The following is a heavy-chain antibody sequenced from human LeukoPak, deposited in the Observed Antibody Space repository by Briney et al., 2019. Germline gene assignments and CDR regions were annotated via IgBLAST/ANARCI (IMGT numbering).Heavy chain of an antibody. V-gene: IGHV3-48*03. J-gene: IGHJ6*04. CDR2: ISSSGSTI. Sequence: GGSLRLSCAASGFTFSSYEMNWVRQAPGKGLEWVSYISSSGSTIYYADSVKGRFTISRGNAKNSLYLQMNSLRPEERAVYYCARDRYVVVPAAMGPLNYYYYGGDVGGKGPTVTVSS. CDR1: GFTFSSYE. CDR3: ARDRYVVVPAAMGPLNYYYYGGDV. D-gene: IGHD2-2*01.